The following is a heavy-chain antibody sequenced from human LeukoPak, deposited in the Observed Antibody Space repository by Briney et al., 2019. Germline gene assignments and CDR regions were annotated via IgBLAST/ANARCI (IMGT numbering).Heavy chain of an antibody. CDR1: GGSISSSPYY. CDR2: IYYSGST. D-gene: IGHD3-22*01. CDR3: ARQSDYYDSSGQFD. Sequence: SETLSLTCTVSGGSISSSPYYWGWIRQPPGNGLEWIGNIYYSGSTYYNPSLKTRVTISVDTSKNQFSLKLSSVTAADTAVYYCARQSDYYDSSGQFDWGQGTLVTVPS. J-gene: IGHJ4*02. V-gene: IGHV4-39*01.